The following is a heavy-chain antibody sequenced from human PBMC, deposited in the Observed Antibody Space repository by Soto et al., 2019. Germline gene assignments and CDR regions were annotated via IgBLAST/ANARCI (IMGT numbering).Heavy chain of an antibody. CDR1: GGSISSYY. Sequence: SETLSLTCTVSGGSISSYYWSWIRQPPGKGLEWIGYIYYSGSTNYNPSLKSRVTISVDTSKNQFSLKLSSVTAADTAVYYCARLCYGDYVDYWGQGTLVTVPQ. D-gene: IGHD3-16*01. V-gene: IGHV4-59*08. CDR3: ARLCYGDYVDY. CDR2: IYYSGST. J-gene: IGHJ4*02.